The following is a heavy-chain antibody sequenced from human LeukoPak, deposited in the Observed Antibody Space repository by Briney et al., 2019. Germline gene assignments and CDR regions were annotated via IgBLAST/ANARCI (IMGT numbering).Heavy chain of an antibody. J-gene: IGHJ3*02. Sequence: ASVKVSCKASGGTFSSYAISWVRQAPGQGLEWMGGIIPIFGTANYAQKFQGRVTITADESTSTAYMELSSLRSEDTAVYYCARGVYSSSWYYAFDIWGQGTMVTVSS. CDR1: GGTFSSYA. V-gene: IGHV1-69*13. CDR2: IIPIFGTA. CDR3: ARGVYSSSWYYAFDI. D-gene: IGHD6-13*01.